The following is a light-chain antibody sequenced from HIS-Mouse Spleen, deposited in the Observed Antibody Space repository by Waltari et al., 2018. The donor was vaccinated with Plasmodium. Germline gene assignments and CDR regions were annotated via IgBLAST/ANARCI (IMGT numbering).Light chain of an antibody. CDR3: CSYAGSYTYV. CDR2: DFS. J-gene: IGLJ1*01. Sequence: QSALTQPRSVSGSPGQSVTISCTGTSSDVGGYNYVPWYQQHPSKAPKLMIYDFSKRPSGVPDRFSGSKSGNTASMTISVLQAEDEADYYCCSYAGSYTYVVGTGTKVTVL. V-gene: IGLV2-11*01. CDR1: SSDVGGYNY.